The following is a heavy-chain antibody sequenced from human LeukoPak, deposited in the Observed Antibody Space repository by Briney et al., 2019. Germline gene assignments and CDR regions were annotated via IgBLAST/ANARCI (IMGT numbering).Heavy chain of an antibody. CDR2: TYFRSKWYD. Sequence: SQTLSLTCAISGDSFSSNSAAWNWIRQSPSRGLEWLVRTYFRSKWYDDYAVSVNSRITLNTDTSKNQFSLQLNSVTPEDTAVYYCARALIAVGAHYFDSWGQGNLVTVSS. D-gene: IGHD6-19*01. J-gene: IGHJ4*02. V-gene: IGHV6-1*01. CDR3: ARALIAVGAHYFDS. CDR1: GDSFSSNSAA.